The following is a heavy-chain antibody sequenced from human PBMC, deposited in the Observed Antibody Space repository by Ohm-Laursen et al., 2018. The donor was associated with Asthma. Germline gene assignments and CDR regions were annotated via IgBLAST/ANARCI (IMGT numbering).Heavy chain of an antibody. CDR1: GGSISSGGYS. J-gene: IGHJ4*02. V-gene: IGHV4-30-2*01. CDR2: IYHSGST. CDR3: ARQARYLTSGSYYSTFDS. D-gene: IGHD3-10*01. Sequence: TLSLTCAVSGGSISSGGYSWSWIRQPPGKGLEWIGYIYHSGSTYYNPSLKSRVTISVDRSKNQFSLRLRSVTAADTAVYYCARQARYLTSGSYYSTFDSWGQGTLVTVSS.